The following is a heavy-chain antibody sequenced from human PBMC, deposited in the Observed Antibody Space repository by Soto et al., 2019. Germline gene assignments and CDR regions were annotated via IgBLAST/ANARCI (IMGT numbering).Heavy chain of an antibody. CDR3: ARERVDTAMVKGGRYYYYYGMDV. J-gene: IGHJ6*02. CDR2: INPNSGGT. Sequence: ASVKVSCKASGYTFTGYYMHWVRQAPGQGLEWIGWINPNSGGTNYAQKFQGWVTMTRDTSISTAYMELSRLRSDDTAVYYCARERVDTAMVKGGRYYYYYGMDVWGQGTTVTVSS. CDR1: GYTFTGYY. V-gene: IGHV1-2*04. D-gene: IGHD5-18*01.